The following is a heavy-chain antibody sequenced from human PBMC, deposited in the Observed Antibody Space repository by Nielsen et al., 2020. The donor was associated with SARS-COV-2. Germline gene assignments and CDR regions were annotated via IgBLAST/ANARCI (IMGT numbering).Heavy chain of an antibody. V-gene: IGHV3-74*01. CDR2: INSGGSST. D-gene: IGHD4-11*01. CDR3: ASNDYSNSEELIY. J-gene: IGHJ4*02. Sequence: GESLKISCAASGFTFSSYWMHWVRQAPGKGLVWVSRINSGGSSTSYADSVKGRFTISRDNAKNTLYLQMNSLRAEDTAVYYCASNDYSNSEELIYWGQGTLVTVSS. CDR1: GFTFSSYW.